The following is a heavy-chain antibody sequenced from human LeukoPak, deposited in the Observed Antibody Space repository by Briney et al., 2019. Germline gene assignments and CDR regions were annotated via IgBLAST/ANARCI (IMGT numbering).Heavy chain of an antibody. V-gene: IGHV3-49*03. J-gene: IGHJ6*02. Sequence: GGSLRLSCTASGFTFGDYAMSWFRQAPGKGLEWVGFIRSKAYGGTTEYAASVKGRFTISRDDSKSIAYLQMNSPKTEDTAVYYCTGGQQLVSYYYYGMDVWGQGTTVTVSS. CDR2: IRSKAYGGTT. CDR1: GFTFGDYA. D-gene: IGHD6-13*01. CDR3: TGGQQLVSYYYYGMDV.